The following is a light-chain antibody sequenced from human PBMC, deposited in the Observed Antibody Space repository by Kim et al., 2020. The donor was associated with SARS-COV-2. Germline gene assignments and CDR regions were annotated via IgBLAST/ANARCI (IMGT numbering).Light chain of an antibody. CDR3: NSRDSSGHPKYV. CDR1: SLRSYC. CDR2: GKN. V-gene: IGLV3-19*01. Sequence: GQTVRITCQGDSLRSYCASWYQQKPGQAPVLVIYGKNNRPSGIPDRFSGSSSGNTASLTITGAQAEDEADYFCNSRDSSGHPKYVFGTGTKVTVL. J-gene: IGLJ1*01.